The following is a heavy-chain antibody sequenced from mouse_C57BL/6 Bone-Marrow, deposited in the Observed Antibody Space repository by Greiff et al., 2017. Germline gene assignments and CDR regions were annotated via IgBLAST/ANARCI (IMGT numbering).Heavy chain of an antibody. CDR2: IDPSDSYT. D-gene: IGHD2-4*01. CDR1: GYTFTSYW. V-gene: IGHV1-50*01. Sequence: QVQLQQPGAELVKPGASVKLSCKASGYTFTSYWMQWVKQRPGQGLEWIGEIDPSDSYTNYNQKFKGKATFTVDTSSSTAYMQLSSLTSEDSAVYYCAREKENYYYDFAYWGQGTLVTVSA. J-gene: IGHJ3*01. CDR3: AREKENYYYDFAY.